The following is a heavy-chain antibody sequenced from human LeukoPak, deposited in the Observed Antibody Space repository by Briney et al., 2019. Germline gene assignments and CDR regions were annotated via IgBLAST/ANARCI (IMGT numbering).Heavy chain of an antibody. J-gene: IGHJ6*03. CDR2: INPNSGGT. CDR1: GYTFTGYY. V-gene: IGHV1-2*02. CDR3: ARDLSPYYYYMDV. Sequence: GASVKVSCKASGYTFTGYYMHWVRQAPGQGLEWMGWINPNSGGTNYAQKFQGRVTMTRDTSISTAYMELSRLRSDDTAVYYCARDLSPYYYYMDVWGKGTTVTVSS. D-gene: IGHD3-16*02.